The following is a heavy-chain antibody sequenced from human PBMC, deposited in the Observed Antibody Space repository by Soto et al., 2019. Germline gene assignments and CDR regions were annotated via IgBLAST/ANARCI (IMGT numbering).Heavy chain of an antibody. Sequence: GGSLRLSCATFGLTLITSSMNWVRQAPGRGLEWISYIRRHTSVTAYADSVKGRFTISRDSAKNSLYLQMDSLRVEDTAVYYCASGGCSGGSCYDQYYYYGMDVWGQGTTVTVSS. CDR2: IRRHTSVT. J-gene: IGHJ6*02. CDR3: ASGGCSGGSCYDQYYYYGMDV. D-gene: IGHD2-15*01. V-gene: IGHV3-48*01. CDR1: GLTLITSS.